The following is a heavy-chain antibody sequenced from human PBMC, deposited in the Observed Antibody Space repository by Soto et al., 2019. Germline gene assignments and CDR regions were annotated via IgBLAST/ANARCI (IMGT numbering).Heavy chain of an antibody. Sequence: QVQLVQSGAEVKRPGASVKVSCKASGYTFTGYYMHWVRQAPGQGLEWMGWINPNSGGTNYAQKFQGRVTMTRDTSISTAYMELSSLKSDDAAVYYCARGGPGNYYQPFDYWGQGTLVTVSS. D-gene: IGHD3-10*01. CDR3: ARGGPGNYYQPFDY. CDR1: GYTFTGYY. J-gene: IGHJ4*02. V-gene: IGHV1-2*02. CDR2: INPNSGGT.